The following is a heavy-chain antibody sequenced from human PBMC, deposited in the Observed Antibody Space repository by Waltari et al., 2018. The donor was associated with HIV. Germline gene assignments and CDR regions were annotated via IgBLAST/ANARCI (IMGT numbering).Heavy chain of an antibody. CDR3: ALGRIDDIRSGRENLGGFDP. CDR1: GDTLRNYD. CDR2: ISPAIGIA. Sequence: VQVVQSGAEAQNPGSSVQVSCAPSGDTLRNYDGSGARQSPGQGLEWMGRISPAIGIAMHTDKFQDRVTINADKATNSAYMELGGLRSEDTALYFCALGRIDDIRSGRENLGGFDPWGPGTLVSVSS. V-gene: IGHV1-69*04. D-gene: IGHD3-3*01. J-gene: IGHJ5*02.